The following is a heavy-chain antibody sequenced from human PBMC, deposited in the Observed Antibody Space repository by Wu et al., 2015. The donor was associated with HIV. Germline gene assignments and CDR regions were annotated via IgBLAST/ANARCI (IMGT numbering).Heavy chain of an antibody. Sequence: VQLVVSLGRVVQKPGAVSEGRLVKISGYRFTSFNINWIRQVHGRGLEWIGWMDPKSGSAAFGRHFQGRISMTRNNSISTAYMELSRVTSDDTAIYYCARVGVLLTSAQLLEYFQHWGQGTRVVVSS. CDR1: GYRFTSFN. J-gene: IGHJ1*01. D-gene: IGHD5-24*01. CDR3: ARVGVLLTSAQLLEYFQH. V-gene: IGHV1-8*02. CDR2: MDPKSGSA.